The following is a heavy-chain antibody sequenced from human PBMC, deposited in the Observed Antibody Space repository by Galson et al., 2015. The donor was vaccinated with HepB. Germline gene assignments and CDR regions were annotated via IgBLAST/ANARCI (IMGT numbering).Heavy chain of an antibody. D-gene: IGHD3-22*01. CDR3: ARDLVGSGYPNWFDP. Sequence: LSLTCTVSGGSISSGSHYWSWIRQPAGKGLEWIGRIYTSGSTNYNPSLKSRVTMSVDTSKNQFSLKLSSVTAADTAVYYCARDLVGSGYPNWFDPWGQGTLVTVSS. CDR2: IYTSGST. CDR1: GGSISSGSHY. V-gene: IGHV4-61*02. J-gene: IGHJ5*02.